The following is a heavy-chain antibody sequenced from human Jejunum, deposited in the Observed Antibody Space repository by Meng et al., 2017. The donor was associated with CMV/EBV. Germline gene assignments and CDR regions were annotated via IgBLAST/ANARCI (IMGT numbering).Heavy chain of an antibody. CDR2: TSPNNGDT. CDR1: GYTLTGYY. J-gene: IGHJ4*02. Sequence: QVQLVQSGAEVKKPGASVKVSCKASGYTLTGYYLHWVRQAPGQGLEWMGRTSPNNGDTKYAQKFQGRVTMTRDTSINTAYMELTRLTSDDTAVYYCARSLIYKYIDYWGQGSLVTVSS. V-gene: IGHV1-2*06. D-gene: IGHD3/OR15-3a*01. CDR3: ARSLIYKYIDY.